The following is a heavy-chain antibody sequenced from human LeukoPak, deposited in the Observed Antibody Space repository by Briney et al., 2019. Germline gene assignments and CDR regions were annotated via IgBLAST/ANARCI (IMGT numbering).Heavy chain of an antibody. V-gene: IGHV1-2*02. D-gene: IGHD4-11*01. CDR2: INPNSGGT. CDR3: ARSEVATVTTDY. J-gene: IGHJ4*02. Sequence: ASVKVSCKASGYTFTGYYMHWVRQAPGQGLEWMGWINPNSGGTNYAQKFQGRVTMTRNTSISTAYMELSSLRSEDTAVYYCARSEVATVTTDYWGQGTLVTVSS. CDR1: GYTFTGYY.